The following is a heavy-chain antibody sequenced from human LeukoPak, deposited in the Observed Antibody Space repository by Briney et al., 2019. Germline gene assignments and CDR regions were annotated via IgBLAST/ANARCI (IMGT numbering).Heavy chain of an antibody. CDR2: IYHSGST. V-gene: IGHV4-30-2*01. Sequence: SETLSLTCTVSGGSISSGGYYWSWIRQPPGKGLEWIGYIYHSGSTYYNPSLKSRVTISVDRSKNQFSLKLSSVTAADTAVYYCAREGDIVVVPALFDPWGQGTLVTVSS. CDR1: GGSISSGGYY. D-gene: IGHD2-2*01. CDR3: AREGDIVVVPALFDP. J-gene: IGHJ5*02.